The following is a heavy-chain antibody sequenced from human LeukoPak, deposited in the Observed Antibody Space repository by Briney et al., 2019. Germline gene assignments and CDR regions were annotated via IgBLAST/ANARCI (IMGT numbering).Heavy chain of an antibody. V-gene: IGHV1-18*01. CDR1: DYTFSRFG. J-gene: IGHJ4*02. Sequence: ASVKVSCKASDYTFSRFGITWVRQAPGQGLEWMGWISGYNGNTNYAQKLQGRATMTTNTSTTTAYMELRSLRSDDTAVYYCARGGMSGTWPLDHWGQGTLVIVSS. CDR3: ARGGMSGTWPLDH. CDR2: ISGYNGNT. D-gene: IGHD1-7*01.